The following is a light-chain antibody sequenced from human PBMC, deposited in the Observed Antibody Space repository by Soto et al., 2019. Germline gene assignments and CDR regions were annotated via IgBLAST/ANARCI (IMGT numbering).Light chain of an antibody. CDR3: QQYYTTPWT. CDR2: WAS. Sequence: DIVMTQSPDSLAVSLAERATINCKSSQSVFYSSNNKNYLAWFQQKPGQPPKLLIYWASTRESGVPDRFNGSGSGTDFTLTITSLHAEDVAVYFCQQYYTTPWTFGQGTKVDI. CDR1: QSVFYSSNNKNY. J-gene: IGKJ1*01. V-gene: IGKV4-1*01.